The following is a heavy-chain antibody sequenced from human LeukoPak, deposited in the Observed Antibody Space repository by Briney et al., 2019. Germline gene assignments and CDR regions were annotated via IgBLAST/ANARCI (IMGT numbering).Heavy chain of an antibody. J-gene: IGHJ4*02. CDR3: ARGYSSPVPNFDY. V-gene: IGHV1-2*02. CDR1: GYTFTGYY. D-gene: IGHD6-13*01. Sequence: GASVKVSCKASGYTFTGYYMHWVRQAPGQGLEWRGWINPNNGGTSYAQKFQGRVTMTRDTSITTAYMELPSLTSDDTAVYYCARGYSSPVPNFDYWGQGTLVTVSS. CDR2: INPNNGGT.